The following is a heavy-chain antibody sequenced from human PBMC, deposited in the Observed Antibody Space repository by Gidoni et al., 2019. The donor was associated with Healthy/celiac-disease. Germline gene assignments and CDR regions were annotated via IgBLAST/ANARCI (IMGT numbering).Heavy chain of an antibody. CDR1: GFTFSSYG. CDR3: ARDAGEIVVAHYYGMDV. J-gene: IGHJ6*02. CDR2: IWYDGSNK. Sequence: QVQLVESGGGVVQPGRSLRLSCAASGFTFSSYGMHWVRQAPGKGLEWVAVIWYDGSNKYYADSVKGRFTISRDNSKNTLYLQMNSLRAEDTAVYYCARDAGEIVVAHYYGMDVWGQGTTVTVSS. D-gene: IGHD3-22*01. V-gene: IGHV3-33*01.